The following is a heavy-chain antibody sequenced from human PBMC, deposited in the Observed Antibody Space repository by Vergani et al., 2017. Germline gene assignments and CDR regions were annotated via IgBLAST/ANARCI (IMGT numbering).Heavy chain of an antibody. CDR1: GFILEDYA. Sequence: EVQLVESGGGLVQPGRSLRLSCAASGFILEDYAMHWARQAPGKGLEWVSGISRNRGSIGYADSVKGRFTISRDSAKNSLYLQMNSLRAEDTALYYCARDRASDAFDIWGQGTMVTVSS. J-gene: IGHJ3*02. CDR3: ARDRASDAFDI. CDR2: ISRNRGSI. V-gene: IGHV3-9*01.